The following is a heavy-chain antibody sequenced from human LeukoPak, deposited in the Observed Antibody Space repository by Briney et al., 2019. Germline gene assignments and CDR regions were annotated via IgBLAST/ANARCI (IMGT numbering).Heavy chain of an antibody. D-gene: IGHD6-19*01. V-gene: IGHV3-7*01. CDR3: ARALYNRGWYPDYFDS. CDR2: IKRDGSGK. Sequence: GGSLRLSCAASGFTFSSYWMSWVRQAPGKGLEWVANIKRDGSGKYYVGSVEGRFAISRDNEKNSLYLQMSSLRAEDTAIYYCARALYNRGWYPDYFDSWGQGALVTVSS. J-gene: IGHJ4*02. CDR1: GFTFSSYW.